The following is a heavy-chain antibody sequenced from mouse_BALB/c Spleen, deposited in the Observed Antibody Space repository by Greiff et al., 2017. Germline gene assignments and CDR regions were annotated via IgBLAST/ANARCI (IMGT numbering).Heavy chain of an antibody. J-gene: IGHJ4*01. CDR3: ARCNFLMDY. CDR1: GFTFSSFG. Sequence: EVQVVESGGGLVQPGGSRKLSCAASGFTFSSFGMHWVRQAPEKGLEWVAYISSGSSTIYYADTVKGRFTISRDNPKNTLFLQMTSLRSEDTAMYYCARCNFLMDYWGQGTSVTVSS. V-gene: IGHV5-17*02. CDR2: ISSGSSTI. D-gene: IGHD2-1*01.